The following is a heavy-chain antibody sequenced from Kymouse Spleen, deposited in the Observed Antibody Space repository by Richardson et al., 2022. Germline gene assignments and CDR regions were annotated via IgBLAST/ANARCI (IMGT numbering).Heavy chain of an antibody. CDR3: AAYGSGSYYRGWFDP. Sequence: QVQLQQWGAGLLKPSETLSLTCAVYGGSFSGYYWSWIRQPPGKGLEWIGEINHSGSTNYNPSLKSRVTISVDTSKNQFSLKLSSVTAADTAVYYCAAYGSGSYYRGWFDPWGQGTLVTVSS. V-gene: IGHV4-34*01. CDR1: GGSFSGYY. J-gene: IGHJ5*02. CDR2: INHSGST. D-gene: IGHD3-10*01.